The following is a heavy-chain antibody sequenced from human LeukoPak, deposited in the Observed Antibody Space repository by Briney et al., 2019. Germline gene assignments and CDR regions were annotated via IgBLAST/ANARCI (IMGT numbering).Heavy chain of an antibody. V-gene: IGHV3-74*01. CDR3: AIGSGSYYTEVPFDY. CDR2: INSDGSST. Sequence: GGSLRLSCAASGFTFSSYWMHWVRQAPGKGLVWVSRINSDGSSTSYADSVKGRFTISRDNAKNTLYLQMNSLRAEDTAVYYCAIGSGSYYTEVPFDYWAREPWSPSPQ. D-gene: IGHD3-10*01. J-gene: IGHJ4*02. CDR1: GFTFSSYW.